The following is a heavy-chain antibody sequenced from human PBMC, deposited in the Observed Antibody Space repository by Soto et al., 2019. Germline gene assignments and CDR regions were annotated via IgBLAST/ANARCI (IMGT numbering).Heavy chain of an antibody. CDR3: AIDGKCITMVRGVDRDAFDI. D-gene: IGHD3-10*01. J-gene: IGHJ3*02. Sequence: GSLRLSCAASGFTFSSYGMHWVRQAPGKGLEWVAVIWYDGSNKYYADSVKGRFTISRDNSKNTLYLQMNSLRAEDTAVYYCAIDGKCITMVRGVDRDAFDIWGQGTMVTVS. V-gene: IGHV3-33*01. CDR1: GFTFSSYG. CDR2: IWYDGSNK.